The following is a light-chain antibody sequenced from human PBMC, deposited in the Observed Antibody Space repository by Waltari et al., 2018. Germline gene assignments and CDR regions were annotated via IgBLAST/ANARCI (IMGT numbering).Light chain of an antibody. J-gene: IGKJ4*01. CDR3: QQSYITPAT. V-gene: IGKV1-39*01. Sequence: DIQMTQSPSSLSASVGDRVTITCLASQSISSYLSWYQHQPGKAPKLLIYAASTLQGGVPPRFSGSGSGTDFTLTIRSLQVEDSATYYCQQSYITPATFGGGTKVEIK. CDR2: AAS. CDR1: QSISSY.